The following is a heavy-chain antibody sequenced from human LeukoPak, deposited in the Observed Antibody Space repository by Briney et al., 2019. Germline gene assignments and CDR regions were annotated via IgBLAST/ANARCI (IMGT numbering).Heavy chain of an antibody. D-gene: IGHD2-2*01. CDR2: INHSGST. V-gene: IGHV4-34*01. Sequence: SETLSPTCAVYGGSFSGYYWSWIRQPPGKGLEWIGEINHSGSTNYNPSLKSRVTISVDTSKNQFSLKLSSVTAADTAVYYCARGDCSSTSCYSYYWGQGTLVTVSS. J-gene: IGHJ4*02. CDR3: ARGDCSSTSCYSYY. CDR1: GGSFSGYY.